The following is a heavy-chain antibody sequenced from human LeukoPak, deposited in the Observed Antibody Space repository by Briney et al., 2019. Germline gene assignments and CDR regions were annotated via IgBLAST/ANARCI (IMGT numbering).Heavy chain of an antibody. CDR3: ARDLYLGYCSGGSCYPPNDAFDI. V-gene: IGHV1-69*13. Sequence: SVKVSCKASGGTFSSYAISWVRQAPGQGLEWMGGIIPIFGTANYAQKFQGRVTITADESTSTAYMELSSLRSEDTAVYYCARDLYLGYCSGGSCYPPNDAFDIWGQGTMVTVSS. D-gene: IGHD2-15*01. J-gene: IGHJ3*02. CDR1: GGTFSSYA. CDR2: IIPIFGTA.